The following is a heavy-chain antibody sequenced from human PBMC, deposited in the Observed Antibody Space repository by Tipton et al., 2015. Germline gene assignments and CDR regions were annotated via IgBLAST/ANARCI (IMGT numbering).Heavy chain of an antibody. V-gene: IGHV4-61*01. CDR2: ISYTETS. CDR3: ARDLEHGMDV. Sequence: LRLSCTVSGASVSSGPYYWSWIRQPPGKGLQWIGYISYTETSHYNPSLKSRVTISVDSSKNQFSLKLTSVTAADTAVYYCARDLEHGMDVWGQGTTVTVSS. J-gene: IGHJ6*02. D-gene: IGHD3-3*01. CDR1: GASVSSGPYY.